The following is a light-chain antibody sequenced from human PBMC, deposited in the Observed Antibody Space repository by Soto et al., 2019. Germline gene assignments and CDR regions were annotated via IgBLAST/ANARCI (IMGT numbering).Light chain of an antibody. J-gene: IGKJ5*01. Sequence: TLSLSHHERATLSCRASQSVSSSYLAWYQQKPGQAPRLLIYDASNRVTGIPARFSGIGSGTDFTLTISCLEPIDFAVYYCHLRSTGITFGRGTRLEIK. CDR2: DAS. CDR3: HLRSTGIT. V-gene: IGKV3D-20*02. CDR1: QSVSSSY.